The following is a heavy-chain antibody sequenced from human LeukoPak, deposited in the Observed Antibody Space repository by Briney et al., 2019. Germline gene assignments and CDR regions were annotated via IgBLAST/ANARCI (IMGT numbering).Heavy chain of an antibody. J-gene: IGHJ4*02. V-gene: IGHV3-33*08. CDR3: ARDSGSYPGIFDY. CDR2: IWYDGSNK. Sequence: GGSLRLSCAASGFTFSSYCMSWVRQAPGKGLEWVAVIWYDGSNKYYADSVKGRFTISRDNSKNTLYLQMNSLRAEDTAVYYCARDSGSYPGIFDYWGQGTLVTVSS. CDR1: GFTFSSYC. D-gene: IGHD1-26*01.